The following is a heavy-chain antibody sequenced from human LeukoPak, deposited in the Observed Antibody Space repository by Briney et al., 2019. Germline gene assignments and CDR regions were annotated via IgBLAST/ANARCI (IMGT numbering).Heavy chain of an antibody. D-gene: IGHD2-2*01. V-gene: IGHV1-46*01. Sequence: GASVKVSCKASGYTFTSYYMHWVRQAPGQGLEWMGIINPSGGSTSYAQKFQGRVTMTRDTSTSTVYMELSSLRSEDTAVYYCAIPLEAPWLGYCSSTSCPRAFDIWGQGTMVTVSS. CDR2: INPSGGST. CDR3: AIPLEAPWLGYCSSTSCPRAFDI. J-gene: IGHJ3*02. CDR1: GYTFTSYY.